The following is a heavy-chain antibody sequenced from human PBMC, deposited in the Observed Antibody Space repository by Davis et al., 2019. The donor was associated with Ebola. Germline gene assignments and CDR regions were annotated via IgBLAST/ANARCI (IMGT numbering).Heavy chain of an antibody. CDR2: ISSSSSYI. CDR1: GFTFSSYS. Sequence: GVLKISCAASGFTFSSYSMNWVRQAPGKGLEWVSSISSSSSYIYYADSVKGRFTISRDNAKNSLYLQMNSLRAEDTAVYYCARVSSFGVVNFDYWGQGTLVTVSS. D-gene: IGHD3-3*01. J-gene: IGHJ4*02. V-gene: IGHV3-21*01. CDR3: ARVSSFGVVNFDY.